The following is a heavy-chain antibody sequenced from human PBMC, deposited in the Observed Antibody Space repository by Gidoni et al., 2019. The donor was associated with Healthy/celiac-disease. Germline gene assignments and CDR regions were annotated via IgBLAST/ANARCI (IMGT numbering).Heavy chain of an antibody. CDR3: AKGNSWNNRTSPFDY. CDR1: GGTFTSYA. V-gene: IGHV1-69*06. J-gene: IGHJ4*02. CDR2: IIPIYGTA. D-gene: IGHD1-1*01. Sequence: QVQLVQSGAEVKKPGSSVKVSCKASGGTFTSYAISWVRQVPGQGLEWMGGIIPIYGTANDAQKIQGRDTITADKSESTAYMEQSRRRSEDAAVYYWAKGNSWNNRTSPFDYWGQGTLVTVSS.